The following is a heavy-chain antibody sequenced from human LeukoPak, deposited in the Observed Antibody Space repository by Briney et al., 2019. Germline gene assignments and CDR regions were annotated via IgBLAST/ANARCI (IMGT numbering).Heavy chain of an antibody. D-gene: IGHD4-17*01. CDR3: ARGRTTVTTRYFDL. Sequence: PGGSLRLSCAASGFTFSSYDMHWVRQATGKGLEWVSAIGTAGDTYCPGSVKGRFTISRENAKNSLYLQMNSLRAGDTAVYYCARGRTTVTTRYFDLWGRGTLVTVSS. CDR1: GFTFSSYD. CDR2: IGTAGDT. J-gene: IGHJ2*01. V-gene: IGHV3-13*01.